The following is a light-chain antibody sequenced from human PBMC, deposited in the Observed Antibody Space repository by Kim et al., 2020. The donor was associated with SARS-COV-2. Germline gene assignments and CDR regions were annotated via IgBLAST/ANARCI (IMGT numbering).Light chain of an antibody. V-gene: IGLV3-21*01. CDR3: QVYDSSSDHVV. Sequence: PGKTARIACGEGNQEGKPVHWYQQKPGQAPTLVIYYDSDRPSGIPERFSGSNSGNTATLTISRVEAGDEADYYCQVYDSSSDHVVFGGGTQLTVL. CDR1: NQEGKP. CDR2: YDS. J-gene: IGLJ2*01.